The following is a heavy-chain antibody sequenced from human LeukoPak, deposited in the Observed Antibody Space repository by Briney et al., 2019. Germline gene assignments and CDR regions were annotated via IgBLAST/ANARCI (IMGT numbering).Heavy chain of an antibody. Sequence: ASVKVSCKASGYTFTGYYMHWVRQAPGQGLEWMGWINPNSGGTNYAQKFQGRVTMTRDTSISTAYMELSRLRSDDTAVYYCARELHGGHLSRFDYWGQGSLVTVSS. V-gene: IGHV1-2*02. CDR1: GYTFTGYY. D-gene: IGHD2-15*01. CDR3: ARELHGGHLSRFDY. J-gene: IGHJ4*02. CDR2: INPNSGGT.